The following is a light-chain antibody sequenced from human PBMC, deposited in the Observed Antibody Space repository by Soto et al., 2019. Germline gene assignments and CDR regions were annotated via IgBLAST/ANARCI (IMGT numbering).Light chain of an antibody. J-gene: IGKJ3*01. V-gene: IGKV1-5*01. CDR2: DAS. CDR3: QQYGSSPLFP. Sequence: DIHMTQSPSTLSASVGNRFTITCRGSQSISRWLAWYQQKPGKAPKLLIYDASSLESGVPSRFRGSGSATEFTLTISRLEAEDFAVYYCQQYGSSPLFPFGPGTKVDIK. CDR1: QSISRW.